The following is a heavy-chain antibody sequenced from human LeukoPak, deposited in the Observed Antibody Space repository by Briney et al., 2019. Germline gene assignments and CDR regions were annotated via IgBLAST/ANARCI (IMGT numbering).Heavy chain of an antibody. Sequence: GEALMISCKPSGYPFTHQWIGWVRQMSGRGLEWMGIIYPRDSDTIYSQSFQGHVTISADTSINTAYLEWSSLEASDTAIYYCASHSDVIGAIWGQGSLVSVPS. CDR2: IYPRDSDT. CDR1: GYPFTHQW. V-gene: IGHV5-51*01. CDR3: ASHSDVIGAI. J-gene: IGHJ4*02. D-gene: IGHD3-10*01.